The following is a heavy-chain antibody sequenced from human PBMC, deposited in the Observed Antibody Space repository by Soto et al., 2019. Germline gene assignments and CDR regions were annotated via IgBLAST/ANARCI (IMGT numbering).Heavy chain of an antibody. CDR2: ISGSGGST. CDR3: ANHLYDYVWGSYRYTFDY. Sequence: GSLRLSCAASGFTFSRYAMSWVRQAPGKGLEWVSAISGSGGSTYYADSVKGRFTISRDNSKNTLYLQMNSLRAEDTAVYYCANHLYDYVWGSYRYTFDYWGQGTLVTVSS. D-gene: IGHD3-16*02. CDR1: GFTFSRYA. J-gene: IGHJ4*02. V-gene: IGHV3-23*01.